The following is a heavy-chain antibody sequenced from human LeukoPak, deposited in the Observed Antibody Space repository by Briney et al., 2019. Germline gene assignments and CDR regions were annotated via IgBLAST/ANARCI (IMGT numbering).Heavy chain of an antibody. CDR3: ALIFRDGYNSYYFDY. V-gene: IGHV4-61*02. J-gene: IGHJ4*02. Sequence: SETLSLTCTVSGDSISSGDYYWSWLRQPAGKGLEWIGRISSSGSTNSNPSLKSRVTISVDTSKNQFSLKLSSVTAADTAVYYCALIFRDGYNSYYFDYWGQGTLVTVSS. CDR2: ISSSGST. D-gene: IGHD5-24*01. CDR1: GDSISSGDYY.